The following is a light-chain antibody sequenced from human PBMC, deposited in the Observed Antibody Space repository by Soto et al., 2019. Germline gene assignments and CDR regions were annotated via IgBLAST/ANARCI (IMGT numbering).Light chain of an antibody. V-gene: IGKV3-11*01. CDR3: QPRSNWPKT. CDR2: DAS. Sequence: IVLTQSPATRSTSPGEGATLSCRASQSVSSSLVWYQQKPGQAPRLLIYDASHRATGIPARFSGSGSGTDFTLTIRSLEPEDFAVYYCQPRSNWPKTFGQGDQGGYQ. J-gene: IGKJ1*01. CDR1: QSVSSS.